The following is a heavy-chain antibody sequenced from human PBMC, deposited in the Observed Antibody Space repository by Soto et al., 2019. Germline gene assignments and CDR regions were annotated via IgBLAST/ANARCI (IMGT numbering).Heavy chain of an antibody. D-gene: IGHD3-10*01. J-gene: IGHJ4*02. CDR3: AKPTAPGFGEPIDY. Sequence: EVQLLESGGGLVQPGGSLRLSCAASGFTFSSYAMSWVRQAPGKGLEWVSAISGSGGSTYYADSVKGRFTISRDNSKNTLYLQMNSLRAEDTAVYYWAKPTAPGFGEPIDYWGQGTLVTVSS. CDR2: ISGSGGST. V-gene: IGHV3-23*01. CDR1: GFTFSSYA.